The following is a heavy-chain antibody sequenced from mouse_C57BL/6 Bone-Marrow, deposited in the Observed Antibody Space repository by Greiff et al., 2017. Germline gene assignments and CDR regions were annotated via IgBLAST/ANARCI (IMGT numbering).Heavy chain of an antibody. V-gene: IGHV1-63*01. J-gene: IGHJ4*01. CDR1: GYTFTNYW. CDR2: IYPGGGYT. CDR3: ARTYYAMDY. Sequence: VHLVESGAELVRPGTSVTMSCTASGYTFTNYWIGWAKQRPGHGLEWIGDIYPGGGYTNYNEKVKGKATLTADKSSSTAYMQFSSLTSEDSAIYYCARTYYAMDYWGQGTAVTVSS.